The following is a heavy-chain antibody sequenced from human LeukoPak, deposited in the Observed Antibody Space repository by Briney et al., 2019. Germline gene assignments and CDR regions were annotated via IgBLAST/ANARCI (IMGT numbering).Heavy chain of an antibody. Sequence: ASVKVSCTASGYIFTSYDISWVRQAPGQGLEWKGWIRSNDGHTKYAQKFQGRVTMTMDTFTTTFYMELRSLTSDDTAMYYCARQQLVPNWFDPWGQGTLVTVSS. CDR1: GYIFTSYD. CDR2: IRSNDGHT. J-gene: IGHJ5*02. D-gene: IGHD6-13*01. CDR3: ARQQLVPNWFDP. V-gene: IGHV1-18*01.